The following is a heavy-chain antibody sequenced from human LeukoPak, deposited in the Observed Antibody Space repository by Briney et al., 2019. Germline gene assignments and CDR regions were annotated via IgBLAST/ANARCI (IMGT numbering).Heavy chain of an antibody. Sequence: GGSLRLSCAASGFTFSSYTMSWVRQAPGKGLEWVSTITTSDGNTYYADSVKGRFTVSRDNSRNTLFLQMNSLRAEDTAVYYCAKDGGLWVSAHWGDSWGRGTLVTVSS. CDR3: AKDGGLWVSAHWGDS. J-gene: IGHJ4*02. CDR2: ITTSDGNT. CDR1: GFTFSSYT. D-gene: IGHD7-27*01. V-gene: IGHV3-23*01.